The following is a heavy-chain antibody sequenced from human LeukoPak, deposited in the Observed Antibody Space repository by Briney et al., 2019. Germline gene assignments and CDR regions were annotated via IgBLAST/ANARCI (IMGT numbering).Heavy chain of an antibody. CDR3: ARGTRLGYCSDASCYGAFDI. CDR2: ISYDGSNK. D-gene: IGHD2-15*01. Sequence: PGRSLRLSCAASGFTFGSFALHWVRQAPDKGLEWVAVISYDGSNKYYADSVEGRFTISRDNSKNTMYMQMNSLRPEDTAMYYCARGTRLGYCSDASCYGAFDIWGQGTTVTVSS. J-gene: IGHJ3*02. V-gene: IGHV3-30-3*01. CDR1: GFTFGSFA.